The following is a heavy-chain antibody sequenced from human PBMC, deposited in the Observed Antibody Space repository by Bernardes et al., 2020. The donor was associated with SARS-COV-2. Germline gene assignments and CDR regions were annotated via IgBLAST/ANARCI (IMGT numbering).Heavy chain of an antibody. CDR3: ARGRDIVVEPSDSDASDV. Sequence: ASVKVSCKASGFTLTYFYMHWVRQAPGQGLEWMGRIDPSDGRTNYPQKFQDRVTMTSDTSTSSVYMELSSLRSEDTAIYFCARGRDIVVEPSDSDASDVWGQGTMVTVST. J-gene: IGHJ3*01. CDR1: GFTLTYFY. D-gene: IGHD2-2*01. CDR2: IDPSDGRT. V-gene: IGHV1-46*01.